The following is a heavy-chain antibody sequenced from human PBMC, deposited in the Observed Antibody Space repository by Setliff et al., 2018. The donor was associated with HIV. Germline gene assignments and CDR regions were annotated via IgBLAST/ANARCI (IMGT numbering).Heavy chain of an antibody. CDR1: GGSVSSGSYY. D-gene: IGHD3-22*01. J-gene: IGHJ4*02. V-gene: IGHV4-39*01. CDR3: AAGLHYYNSTGYPLTFDY. CDR2: LYFTGST. Sequence: SETLSLTCSVSGGSVSSGSYYWGWIRQPPGKGLEWIGTLYFTGSTYYNPSLKSRVTISVDTSKNQFSLKLSSVPAADTAVYYCAAGLHYYNSTGYPLTFDYWGQGALVTVSS.